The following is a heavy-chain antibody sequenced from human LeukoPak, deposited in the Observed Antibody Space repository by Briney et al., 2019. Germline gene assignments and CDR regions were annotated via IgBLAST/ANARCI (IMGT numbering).Heavy chain of an antibody. D-gene: IGHD6-13*01. V-gene: IGHV4-59*01. CDR1: GGSISSYY. Sequence: SVTLSLTCTVSGGSISSYYWSWLRQPPGNGLEWIGYIYYSGSTSYNPSLKSRVTISVDTSKNQFSLKPSSVTAADTAVYYCARGVSSSWFPFDYWGQGTLVTVSS. J-gene: IGHJ4*02. CDR3: ARGVSSSWFPFDY. CDR2: IYYSGST.